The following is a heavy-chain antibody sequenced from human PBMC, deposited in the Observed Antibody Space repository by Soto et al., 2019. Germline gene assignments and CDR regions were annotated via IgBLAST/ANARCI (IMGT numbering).Heavy chain of an antibody. CDR1: GFTFSNYA. J-gene: IGHJ6*02. V-gene: IGHV3-30-3*01. CDR2: ISYDGNNK. CDR3: ARAGCDGGTCYTLVGLRYGMDV. Sequence: QVQLVESGGGVVQAGRSLRLSCAASGFTFSNYAMYWVRQAPGKGLERVAVISYDGNNKYYADSVKGRFTISRDNSKNMLYLQMNSLRAEETAVYYCARAGCDGGTCYTLVGLRYGMDVWGQGTTVTVSS. D-gene: IGHD2-15*01.